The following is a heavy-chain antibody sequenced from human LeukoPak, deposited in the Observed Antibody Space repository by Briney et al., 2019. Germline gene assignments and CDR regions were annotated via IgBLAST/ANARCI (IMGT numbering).Heavy chain of an antibody. CDR3: AREYDEAFDI. J-gene: IGHJ3*02. D-gene: IGHD2-8*01. CDR1: GFTFSAHS. CDR2: FSTRSTSI. Sequence: PGGSLRLSCAASGFTFSAHSMNWVRQAPGKGLEWVSCFSTRSTSIYYADSVKGRFAISRDNARNSLFLQMNSLRAEDTAVYYCAREYDEAFDIWGQGTMVTVSS. V-gene: IGHV3-21*01.